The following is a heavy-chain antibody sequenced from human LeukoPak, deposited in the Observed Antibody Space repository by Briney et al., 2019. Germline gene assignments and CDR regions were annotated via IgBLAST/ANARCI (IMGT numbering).Heavy chain of an antibody. CDR1: GFTFSSYS. V-gene: IGHV3-48*01. J-gene: IGHJ4*02. Sequence: GGSLRLSCAASGFTFSSYSMNWVRQAPGKGLEWVSYITSSSYAIYYADSVKGRFTVSRDNAKNSLYLQMNSLRVEDTAVYYCARDPQLPYWGQGPLVIVSS. CDR3: ARDPQLPY. D-gene: IGHD3-10*01. CDR2: ITSSSYAI.